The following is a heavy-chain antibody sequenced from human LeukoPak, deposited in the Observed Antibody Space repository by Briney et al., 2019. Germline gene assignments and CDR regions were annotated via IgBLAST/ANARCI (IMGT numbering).Heavy chain of an antibody. CDR3: ARGVVNDAFDI. D-gene: IGHD2-21*01. V-gene: IGHV4-30-4*01. CDR1: GGSISSGDYY. J-gene: IGHJ3*02. Sequence: SETLSLTCTLSGGSISSGDYYWSWIRQPPGKGLEWSGYIYYSGSTYYNPSLKSRVTISVDTSKNQFSLKLSSVTAADTAVYYCARGVVNDAFDIWGQGTMVTVSS. CDR2: IYYSGST.